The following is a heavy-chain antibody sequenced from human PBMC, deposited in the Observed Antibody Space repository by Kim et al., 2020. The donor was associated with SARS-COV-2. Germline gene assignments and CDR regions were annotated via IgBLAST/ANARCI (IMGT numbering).Heavy chain of an antibody. V-gene: IGHV4-34*13. Sequence: TPHVKSRVTISGDTSKNQFSLKLSSVTAADTAVYYCARASRRSPYGTVDYWGQGTLVTVSS. D-gene: IGHD3-10*01. J-gene: IGHJ4*02. CDR3: ARASRRSPYGTVDY.